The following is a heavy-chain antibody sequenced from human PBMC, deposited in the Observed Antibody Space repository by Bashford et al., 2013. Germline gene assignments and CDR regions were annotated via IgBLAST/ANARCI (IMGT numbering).Heavy chain of an antibody. D-gene: IGHD6-19*01. CDR2: IVPVSGTT. V-gene: IGHV1-24*01. Sequence: ASVKVSCKVSGFTLIELSLHWVRQAPGKGLEWMGGIVPVSGTTNYAQKFQGRVTIIADKPTNTVYMEVSSLRYEDTAVYYCATAVPTGWDSSGPRYYFEDWGQGTLVTVSS. J-gene: IGHJ4*02. CDR3: ATAVPTGWDSSGPRYYFED. CDR1: GFTLIELS.